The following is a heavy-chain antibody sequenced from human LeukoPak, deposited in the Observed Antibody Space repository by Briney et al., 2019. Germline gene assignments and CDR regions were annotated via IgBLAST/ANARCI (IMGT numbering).Heavy chain of an antibody. Sequence: GASVKVSCKASGYTFTSYGISWVRQAPGQGLEWMGWISAYNGNTNYAQKIQGRVTMTTDTSTSTAYMELRSLRSDDTAVYYCAREWVTNYYYGMDVWGQGTTVTVSS. CDR1: GYTFTSYG. J-gene: IGHJ6*02. D-gene: IGHD3-10*01. CDR3: AREWVTNYYYGMDV. V-gene: IGHV1-18*01. CDR2: ISAYNGNT.